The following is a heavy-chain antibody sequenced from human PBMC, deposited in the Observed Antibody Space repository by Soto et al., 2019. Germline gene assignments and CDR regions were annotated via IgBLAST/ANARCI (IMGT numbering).Heavy chain of an antibody. CDR3: ARGRYYYDSSGYH. V-gene: IGHV4-30-4*01. CDR1: GDSISSGNKY. J-gene: IGHJ4*02. D-gene: IGHD3-22*01. CDR2: IFSSGTT. Sequence: PSETLSLTCTVSGDSISSGNKYWSWIRQPPGKGLEWIGYIFSSGTTYYNPSLKSRLTISLDTSKNQFSLKLNSVTAADTAVYYCARGRYYYDSSGYHWGQGTLVTVSS.